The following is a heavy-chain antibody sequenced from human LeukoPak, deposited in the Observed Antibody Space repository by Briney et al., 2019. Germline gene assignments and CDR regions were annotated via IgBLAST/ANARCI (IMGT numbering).Heavy chain of an antibody. V-gene: IGHV4-30-4*01. J-gene: IGHJ4*02. CDR1: GGSISSGDYY. CDR3: ARGGYDSSGSLSN. Sequence: SETLSPTCTVSGGSISSGDYYWSWIRQPPGKGLEWIGYIYYSGSTYYNPSLKSRVTISVDTSKNQFSLKLSSVTAADTAVYYCARGGYDSSGSLSNWGQGTLVTVSS. D-gene: IGHD3-22*01. CDR2: IYYSGST.